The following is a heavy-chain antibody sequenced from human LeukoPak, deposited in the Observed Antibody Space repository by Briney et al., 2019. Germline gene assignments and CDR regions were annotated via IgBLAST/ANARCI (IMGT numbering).Heavy chain of an antibody. CDR2: ISGSGGST. CDR1: GFTFSSYG. D-gene: IGHD2-21*01. V-gene: IGHV3-23*01. Sequence: GGTLRLSCAASGFTFSSYGMSWVRQAPGKGLEWVSAISGSGGSTYYADSVKGRFTISRDNSKNTLYLQMNSLRAEDTAVYYCAKVVGEYYFDYWGQGTLVTVSS. CDR3: AKVVGEYYFDY. J-gene: IGHJ4*02.